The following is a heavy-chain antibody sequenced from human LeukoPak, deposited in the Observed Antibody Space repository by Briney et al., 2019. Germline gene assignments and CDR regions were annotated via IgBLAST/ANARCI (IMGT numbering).Heavy chain of an antibody. CDR3: ARCVNNWNIEVFDI. D-gene: IGHD1/OR15-1a*01. CDR2: INHSGST. V-gene: IGHV4-34*01. CDR1: SGSFSGYY. Sequence: PSETLSLTCAVYSGSFSGYYGGWIRQPPGGGRGWIGEINHSGSTNFNRCLKSRVPIPVETSKNQFSLKLGAVTAAETAVYFCARCVNNWNIEVFDIWGQGTMVTVSS. J-gene: IGHJ3*02.